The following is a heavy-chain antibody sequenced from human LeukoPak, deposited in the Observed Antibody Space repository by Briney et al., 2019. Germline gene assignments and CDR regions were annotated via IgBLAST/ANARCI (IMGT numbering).Heavy chain of an antibody. Sequence: QPGGSLRLSCAASGFTFSTYSMNWVRQAPGKGLEWVSAISGSGGSTYYADSVKGRFTISRDNSKNTLYLQMNSLRAEDTAVYYCAKDVTSSWYSVFDIWGQGTMVTVSS. CDR2: ISGSGGST. CDR3: AKDVTSSWYSVFDI. D-gene: IGHD6-13*01. J-gene: IGHJ3*02. CDR1: GFTFSTYS. V-gene: IGHV3-23*01.